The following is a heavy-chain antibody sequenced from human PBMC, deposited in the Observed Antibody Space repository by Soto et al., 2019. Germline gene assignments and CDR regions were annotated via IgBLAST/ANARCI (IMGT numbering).Heavy chain of an antibody. V-gene: IGHV3-23*01. J-gene: IGHJ6*02. CDR2: ISGSGGST. CDR1: GFTFSSYA. CDR3: AKHYITIFGVESERVPYGMDV. D-gene: IGHD3-3*01. Sequence: GGSLRLSCAASGFTFSSYAMSWVRQAPGKGLEWVSAISGSGGSTYYADSVRGRFTISRDNSKNTLYLQMNSLRAEDTAVYYCAKHYITIFGVESERVPYGMDVWGQGTTVTVSS.